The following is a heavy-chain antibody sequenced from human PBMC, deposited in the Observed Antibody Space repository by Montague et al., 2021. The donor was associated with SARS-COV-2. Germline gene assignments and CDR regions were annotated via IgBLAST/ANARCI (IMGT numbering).Heavy chain of an antibody. CDR3: ARARQDVVVPALGIGAYYYYYYYMDV. D-gene: IGHD2-2*01. J-gene: IGHJ6*03. V-gene: IGHV4-34*01. CDR1: GGSFSGYY. Sequence: SETLSLTCAVYGGSFSGYYWSWIRQPPGKGLERIGEINHSGSTNYNPSLKSRVTISVDTSKNQFSLKLSSVTAADTAVYYCARARQDVVVPALGIGAYYYYYYYMDVWGKGTTVTVSS. CDR2: INHSGST.